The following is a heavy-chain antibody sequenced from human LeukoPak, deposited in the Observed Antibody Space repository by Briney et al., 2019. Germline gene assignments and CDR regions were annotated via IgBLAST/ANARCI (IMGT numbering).Heavy chain of an antibody. CDR1: GGTFSSYA. CDR3: ARSLLMVYAIAEGGTDY. J-gene: IGHJ4*02. D-gene: IGHD2-8*01. V-gene: IGHV1-69*13. Sequence: SVKVSCKASGGTFSSYAISWVRQAPGQGLEWMGGIIPIFGTANYAQKFQGRVTIIADESTSTAYMELSSLRSEDTAVYYCARSLLMVYAIAEGGTDYWGQGTLVTVSS. CDR2: IIPIFGTA.